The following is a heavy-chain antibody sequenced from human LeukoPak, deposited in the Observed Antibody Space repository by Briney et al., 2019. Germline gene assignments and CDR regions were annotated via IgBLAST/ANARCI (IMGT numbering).Heavy chain of an antibody. Sequence: PGGSLRLSCAASGFTVSSNYMSWVRQAPGKGLEWVSVIYSGGSTYSADSVKGRFTISRDNSKNTLYLQMNSLRAEDTAVYYCAEVLFGVVPYGMDVWGQGTTVTVSS. V-gene: IGHV3-53*01. CDR2: IYSGGST. J-gene: IGHJ6*02. CDR1: GFTVSSNY. D-gene: IGHD3-3*01. CDR3: AEVLFGVVPYGMDV.